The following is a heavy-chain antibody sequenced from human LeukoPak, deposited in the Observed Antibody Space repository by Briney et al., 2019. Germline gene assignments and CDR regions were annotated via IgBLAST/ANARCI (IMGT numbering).Heavy chain of an antibody. V-gene: IGHV4-31*03. CDR3: ARVAYYDSSGFYSYFDY. D-gene: IGHD3-22*01. J-gene: IGHJ4*02. CDR1: GGSISSGGYY. Sequence: TSQTLSLTCTVSGGSISSGGYYWSWIRQHPGKGLEWIGYIYYSGSTYYNPSLKSRVTISVDTSKNQFSLKLSSVTAADTAVYYCARVAYYDSSGFYSYFDYWGQGTLVTVSS. CDR2: IYYSGST.